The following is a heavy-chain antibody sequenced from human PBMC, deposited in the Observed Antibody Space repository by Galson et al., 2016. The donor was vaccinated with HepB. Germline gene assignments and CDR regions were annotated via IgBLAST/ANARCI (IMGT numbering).Heavy chain of an antibody. V-gene: IGHV3-30*02. CDR3: AKDFGTSGYCSSTRCLGSFDS. J-gene: IGHJ4*02. CDR2: IWYDGSNK. CDR1: GFTFSSSG. D-gene: IGHD2-2*01. Sequence: SLRLSCAASGFTFSSSGMHWVRQAPGKGLEWVAIIWYDGSNKYYADSVRGRFTISRDNSRNTVYLQMNSLRVEDTAVYYCAKDFGTSGYCSSTRCLGSFDSWGQGTLVTVSS.